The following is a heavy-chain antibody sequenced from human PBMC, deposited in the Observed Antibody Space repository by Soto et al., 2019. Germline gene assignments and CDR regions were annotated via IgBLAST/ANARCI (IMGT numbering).Heavy chain of an antibody. CDR2: IIPVIDTA. V-gene: IGHV1-69*01. CDR1: GGTFSNYA. J-gene: IGHJ1*01. D-gene: IGHD2-21*01. CDR3: ATSHKTSTGEYFQQ. Sequence: QVYLVQSGAEVKKPGSSVKVSCKASGGTFSNYAFNWVRQAPGQGLEWMGGIIPVIDTADYTQKLQGRVTISADESTSTVYLDLSSLRSEASAVYYCATSHKTSTGEYFQQWGQGTLVSVSS.